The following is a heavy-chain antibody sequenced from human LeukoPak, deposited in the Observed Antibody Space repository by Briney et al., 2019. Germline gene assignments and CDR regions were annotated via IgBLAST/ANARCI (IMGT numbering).Heavy chain of an antibody. CDR1: GDSISSSSYY. Sequence: SETLSLTCTVSGDSISSSSYYWGWIRQPPGKGLEWIGSIYYSGSTYYNPSLKSRVTISVDTSKNQFSLKLSSVTAADTAVYYCARNYGGSYNWFDPWGQGTLVTVSS. CDR2: IYYSGST. J-gene: IGHJ5*02. CDR3: ARNYGGSYNWFDP. V-gene: IGHV4-39*07. D-gene: IGHD4-23*01.